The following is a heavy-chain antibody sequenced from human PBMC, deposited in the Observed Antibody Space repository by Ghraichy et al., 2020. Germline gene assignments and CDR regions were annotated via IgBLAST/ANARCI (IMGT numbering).Heavy chain of an antibody. Sequence: SETLSLTCAVYDASFSGYYWSWIRQPPGKGLEWIGEISHGGSANYSPSFKSRVTISVDTSRNQFFLNLTSVTAADTAVYYCARTAPLYDRLTGNYEGVAFGPRGQGTRGNVPS. CDR2: ISHGGSA. D-gene: IGHD3-9*01. V-gene: IGHV4-34*01. CDR1: DASFSGYY. J-gene: IGHJ5*02. CDR3: ARTAPLYDRLTGNYEGVAFGP.